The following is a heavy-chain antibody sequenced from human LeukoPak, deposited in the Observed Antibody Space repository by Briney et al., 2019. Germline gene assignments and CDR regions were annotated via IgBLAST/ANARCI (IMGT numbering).Heavy chain of an antibody. CDR1: GGPFSGYY. CDR2: INHSGST. J-gene: IGHJ6*02. V-gene: IGHV4-34*01. Sequence: PSETLSLTCAVYGGPFSGYYWSWIRQPPGKGLEWIGEINHSGSTNYNPSLKSRVTISVDTSKNQFSLKLSSVTAADTAVYYCAGREPRYGMDVWGQGTTVTVSS. CDR3: AGREPRYGMDV.